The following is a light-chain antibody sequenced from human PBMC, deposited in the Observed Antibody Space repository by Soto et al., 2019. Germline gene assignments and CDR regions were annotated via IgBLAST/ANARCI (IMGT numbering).Light chain of an antibody. J-gene: IGKJ2*01. Sequence: DIQMTQSPSSLSASAGDRVTISCRASQSVGNLLNGYQQRPGKAPRVLVYAASNLQSGIPSRFRGSGCGTVSPLTISNLQAEDFATYFCQQGYSSPRTFGQGTKLEIK. CDR2: AAS. V-gene: IGKV1-39*01. CDR1: QSVGNL. CDR3: QQGYSSPRT.